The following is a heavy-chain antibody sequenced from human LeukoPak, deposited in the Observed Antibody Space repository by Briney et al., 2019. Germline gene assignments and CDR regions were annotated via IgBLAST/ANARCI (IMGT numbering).Heavy chain of an antibody. J-gene: IGHJ3*02. CDR2: INPNSGGT. CDR3: ARVRRQSRNDAFDI. D-gene: IGHD5-24*01. CDR1: GYTFTGYY. V-gene: IGHV1-2*02. Sequence: ASVEVSCKASGYTFTGYYMHWVRQAPGQGLEWMGWINPNSGGTNYAQKFQGRVTMTRDTSISTAYMELSRLRSDDTAVYYCARVRRQSRNDAFDIWGQGTMVTVSS.